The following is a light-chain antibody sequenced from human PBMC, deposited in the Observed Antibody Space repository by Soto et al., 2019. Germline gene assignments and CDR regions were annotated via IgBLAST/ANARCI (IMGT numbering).Light chain of an antibody. CDR1: QSLSSGY. CDR3: QQYNNWPPERT. J-gene: IGKJ1*01. V-gene: IGKV3-15*01. CDR2: GAS. Sequence: EIVLTQSPGTLSLSPGERVTLSCRASQSLSSGYLAWYQQKPGQAPRLLIYGASTRATGIPARFSGSGSGTEFTLTISSLQSEDFAVYYCQQYNNWPPERTFGQGTKVDI.